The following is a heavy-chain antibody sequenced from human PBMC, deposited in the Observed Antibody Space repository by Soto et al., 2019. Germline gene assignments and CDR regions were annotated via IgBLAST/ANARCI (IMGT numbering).Heavy chain of an antibody. D-gene: IGHD2-21*01. CDR2: IIPIFGTA. J-gene: IGHJ6*02. Sequence: QVPLVQSGAEVKKPGASVKVSCKASGYTFTSYAISWVRQAPGQGLEWMGGIIPIFGTANYAQKFQGRVTITADESTSTAYMELSSLRSEDTAVYYCARAGFAPNSYSLYGMDVWGQGTTVTVSS. V-gene: IGHV1-69*13. CDR3: ARAGFAPNSYSLYGMDV. CDR1: GYTFTSYA.